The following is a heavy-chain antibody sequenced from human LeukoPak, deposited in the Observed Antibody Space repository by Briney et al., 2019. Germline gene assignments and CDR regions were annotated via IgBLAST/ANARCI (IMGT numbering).Heavy chain of an antibody. V-gene: IGHV1-2*02. D-gene: IGHD2-21*02. CDR3: ARDTCDGGDCFNWFDP. CDR1: GYSFTDYY. CDR2: LNPKGGGI. Sequence: ASVRVSCKASGYSFTDYYIHWARQAPGQGLEWMGWLNPKGGGINYAPEFQGRVTMTRDTSITTAYMELSSLRSDDTAMYYCARDTCDGGDCFNWFDPWGQGTLVTVSS. J-gene: IGHJ5*02.